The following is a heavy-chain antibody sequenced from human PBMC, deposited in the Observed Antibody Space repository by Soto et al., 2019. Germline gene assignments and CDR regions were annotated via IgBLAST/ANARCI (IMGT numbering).Heavy chain of an antibody. CDR2: IYHSGST. CDR1: GGSISSGGYS. D-gene: IGHD3-16*01. CDR3: ARVGGNPTAYYFGY. Sequence: SETLSLTCAVSGGSISSGGYSWSWIRQPPGKGLEWIGYIYHSGSTYYNPSLKSRVTISVDRSKNQFSLKLSSVTAADTAVYYCARVGGNPTAYYFGYWGQGTLVTVSS. J-gene: IGHJ4*02. V-gene: IGHV4-30-2*01.